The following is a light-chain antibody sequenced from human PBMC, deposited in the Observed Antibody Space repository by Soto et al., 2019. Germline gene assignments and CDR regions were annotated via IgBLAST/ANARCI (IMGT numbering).Light chain of an antibody. CDR1: QSVSSN. Sequence: EIVMTQSPATLSVSPGERATLSCRASQSVSSNLAWYQQKAGQAPRLLMYGASTRATGIPARFSGSGSGTECTLTISSLQSEDFAVYYCQQYNNWPLTFGGGTKVEIK. CDR2: GAS. J-gene: IGKJ4*01. V-gene: IGKV3-15*01. CDR3: QQYNNWPLT.